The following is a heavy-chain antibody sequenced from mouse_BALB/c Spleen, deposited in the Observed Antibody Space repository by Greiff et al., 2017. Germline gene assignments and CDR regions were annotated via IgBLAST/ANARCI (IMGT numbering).Heavy chain of an antibody. J-gene: IGHJ3*01. Sequence: EVQLQQSGPGLVKPSQSLSLTCSVTGYSITSGYYWNWIRQFPGNKLEWMGYISYDGSNNYNPSLKNRISITRDTSKNQFFLKLNSVTTEDTATYYCARIYDGYYVAYWGQGTLVTVSA. V-gene: IGHV3-6*02. CDR2: ISYDGSN. CDR1: GYSITSGYY. D-gene: IGHD2-3*01. CDR3: ARIYDGYYVAY.